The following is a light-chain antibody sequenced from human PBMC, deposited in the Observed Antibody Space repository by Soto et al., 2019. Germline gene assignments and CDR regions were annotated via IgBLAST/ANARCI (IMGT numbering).Light chain of an antibody. Sequence: DIQMTQSPYNLSGSVGARVTITCRASQTISSWLAWYQQKPGKAPKLLIYKATNLQSGVPSRFSGSGSGTEFSLTISSLQPDDFATYYCQRYNDYQYIFGQG. V-gene: IGKV1-5*03. CDR2: KAT. CDR1: QTISSW. J-gene: IGKJ2*01. CDR3: QRYNDYQYI.